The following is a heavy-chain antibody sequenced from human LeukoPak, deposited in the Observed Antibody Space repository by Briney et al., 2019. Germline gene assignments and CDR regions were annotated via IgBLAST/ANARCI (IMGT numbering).Heavy chain of an antibody. Sequence: GGSLRLSCAASGFSVTYNYMSWVRQAPGKGLEWVSVIYSAGSGGYTYYADSVKGRFTISRDNSKNTLYLQMNSLRPEGTAVYFCARDPPYDSGTYPDYWGQGTLVTVSS. J-gene: IGHJ4*02. CDR2: IYSAGSGGYT. CDR3: ARDPPYDSGTYPDY. CDR1: GFSVTYNY. V-gene: IGHV3-66*02. D-gene: IGHD1-26*01.